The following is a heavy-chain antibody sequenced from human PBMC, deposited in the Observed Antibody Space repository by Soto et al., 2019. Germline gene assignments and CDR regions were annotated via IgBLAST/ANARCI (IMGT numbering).Heavy chain of an antibody. J-gene: IGHJ4*02. Sequence: QVQLQESGPGLVKPSGTLSLTCTVSGDSISSLNWWSWVRQPPGKGLEWLGQIHHNGNTDYNASLKSRVTISIDKSKNQFSLNLTSVTVADTAVYYCVRVPNYWCQGTLVTVSS. CDR2: IHHNGNT. V-gene: IGHV4-4*02. CDR3: VRVPNY. CDR1: GDSISSLNW.